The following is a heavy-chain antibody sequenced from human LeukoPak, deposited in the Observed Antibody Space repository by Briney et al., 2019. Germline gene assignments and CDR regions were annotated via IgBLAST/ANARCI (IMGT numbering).Heavy chain of an antibody. J-gene: IGHJ4*02. CDR2: ISGRGGST. CDR3: ANAAAGTLDS. D-gene: IGHD6-13*01. Sequence: GGSLRLSCAASGFTFSSYAMSWVRQAPGKGLEWVSAISGRGGSTYYADSVKGRFTISRDSSKNTLYLQLSSLRAEDTAVYYCANAAAGTLDSWGQGTLVTVSS. V-gene: IGHV3-23*01. CDR1: GFTFSSYA.